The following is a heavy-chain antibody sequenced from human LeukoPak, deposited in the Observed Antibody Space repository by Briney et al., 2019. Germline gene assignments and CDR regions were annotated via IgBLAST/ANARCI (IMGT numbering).Heavy chain of an antibody. J-gene: IGHJ6*02. V-gene: IGHV3-13*01. CDR1: GFTFSSYD. CDR3: AKDFFGVGNYYYYGMDV. CDR2: IGTAGDT. D-gene: IGHD3-3*01. Sequence: GGSLRLSCAASGFTFSSYDMHWVRQATGKGLEWVSAIGTAGDTYYPGSVKGRFTISRENAKNTLYLQMNSLRAEDTAVYYCAKDFFGVGNYYYYGMDVWGQGTTVTVSS.